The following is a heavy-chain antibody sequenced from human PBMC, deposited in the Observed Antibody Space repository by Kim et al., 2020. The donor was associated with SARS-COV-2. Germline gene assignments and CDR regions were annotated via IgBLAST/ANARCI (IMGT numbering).Heavy chain of an antibody. Sequence: NPLTGRFTLSRDNSTTTLYLPMNSLRAEDTAVYYCARDPGPPLYYHYMDVWGKGTTVTVSS. J-gene: IGHJ6*03. V-gene: IGHV3-30*07. CDR3: ARDPGPPLYYHYMDV.